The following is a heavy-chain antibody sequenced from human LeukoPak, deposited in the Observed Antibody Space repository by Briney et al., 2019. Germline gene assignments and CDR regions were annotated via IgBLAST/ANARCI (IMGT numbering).Heavy chain of an antibody. CDR2: ISGSGGST. D-gene: IGHD2-2*01. Sequence: GGSLRLSCAASGFTFSSYAMSWVRQAPGKGLEWVSAISGSGGSTYYADFVKGRFTISRDNSKNTLHLQMNSLRAEDTAVYYCAKRHSTSDMGRGPYYYYYYMDVWGKGTTVTVSS. V-gene: IGHV3-23*01. CDR3: AKRHSTSDMGRGPYYYYYYMDV. CDR1: GFTFSSYA. J-gene: IGHJ6*03.